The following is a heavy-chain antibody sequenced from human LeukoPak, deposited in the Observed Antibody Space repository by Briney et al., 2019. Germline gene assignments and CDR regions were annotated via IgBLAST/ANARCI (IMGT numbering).Heavy chain of an antibody. CDR3: ARERAHGSSWYYFDY. V-gene: IGHV3-30*04. Sequence: GGSLRLSCAASGFTFSSYAMHWVRQAPGKGLEWVAVISYDGSNRYYADSAKGRFTISRDNSKNTLYLRMNSLRAEDTAVYYCARERAHGSSWYYFDYWGQGTLVTVSS. CDR2: ISYDGSNR. CDR1: GFTFSSYA. D-gene: IGHD6-13*01. J-gene: IGHJ4*02.